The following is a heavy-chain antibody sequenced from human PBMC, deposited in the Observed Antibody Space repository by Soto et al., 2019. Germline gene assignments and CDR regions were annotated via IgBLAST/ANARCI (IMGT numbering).Heavy chain of an antibody. CDR2: IYPGDSDT. J-gene: IGHJ6*02. V-gene: IGHV5-51*01. Sequence: GESLKISCKGSGYSFTSYWIGWVRQMPGKGLEWMGIIYPGDSDTRYSPSFQGQVTISADKSISTAYLQWSSLKASDTAMYYCARFSFGWYEQYYYGMDVWGQGTTVTVSS. D-gene: IGHD2-15*01. CDR1: GYSFTSYW. CDR3: ARFSFGWYEQYYYGMDV.